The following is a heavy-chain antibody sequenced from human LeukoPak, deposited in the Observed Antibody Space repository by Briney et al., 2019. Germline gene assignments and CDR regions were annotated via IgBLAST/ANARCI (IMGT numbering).Heavy chain of an antibody. CDR2: IYPGDSDT. V-gene: IGHV5-51*01. D-gene: IGHD2-21*02. Sequence: PGESLKISCKGSGYSFTSYWIGWVRQMPGKGLEWMGIIYPGDSDTRYSPSFQGQVTISADKSISTAYLQWSSLKASDTAMYYCARLGERGDPFYGFDIWGQGTMVTVSS. CDR1: GYSFTSYW. CDR3: ARLGERGDPFYGFDI. J-gene: IGHJ3*02.